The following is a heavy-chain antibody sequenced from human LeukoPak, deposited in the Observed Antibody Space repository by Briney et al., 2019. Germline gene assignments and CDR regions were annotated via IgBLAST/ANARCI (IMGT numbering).Heavy chain of an antibody. CDR2: ISWNSGSI. J-gene: IGHJ3*02. CDR1: GFTFDDYA. Sequence: ALRLSCAASGFTFDDYAMHWVRQAPGKGLEWVSGISWNSGSIGYADSVKGRFTISRDNAKNSLYLQMNSLRAEDTALYYCAKDVYQLLLVGWSAFDIWGQGTMVTVSS. V-gene: IGHV3-9*01. CDR3: AKDVYQLLLVGWSAFDI. D-gene: IGHD2-2*01.